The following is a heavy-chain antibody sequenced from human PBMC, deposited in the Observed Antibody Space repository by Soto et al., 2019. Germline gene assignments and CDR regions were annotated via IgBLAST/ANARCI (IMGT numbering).Heavy chain of an antibody. CDR3: ARVNSRWGSGRGYGMDV. J-gene: IGHJ6*02. V-gene: IGHV1-46*01. CDR2: INPSGGST. CDR1: GYTFTSYY. Sequence: QVQLVQSGAEVKKPGASVKVSCKASGYTFTSYYMHWVRQAPGQGLEWMGIINPSGGSTSYAQKFQGRVTMTRDTSTSTVYMELSSLRSEDTAVYYCARVNSRWGSGRGYGMDVWGQGTTVTVFS. D-gene: IGHD3-10*01.